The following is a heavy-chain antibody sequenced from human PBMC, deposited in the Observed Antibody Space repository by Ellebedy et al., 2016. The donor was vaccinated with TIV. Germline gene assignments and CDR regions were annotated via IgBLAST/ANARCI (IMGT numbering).Heavy chain of an antibody. J-gene: IGHJ6*02. CDR3: ARGPRWEPYMDV. V-gene: IGHV1-3*01. CDR2: INAGNGNT. D-gene: IGHD1-26*01. Sequence: AASVKVSCKASGYTFTSYAMHWVRQAPGQRLEWMGWINAGNGNTKYSQKFQGRVTITRDTSASTAYMELSSLRSEDTAVYYCARGPRWEPYMDVWGQGTTVTVSS. CDR1: GYTFTSYA.